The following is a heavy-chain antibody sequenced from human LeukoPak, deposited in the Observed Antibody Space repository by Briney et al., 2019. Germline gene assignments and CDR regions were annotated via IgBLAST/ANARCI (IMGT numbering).Heavy chain of an antibody. V-gene: IGHV1-18*01. CDR1: GYTFTSYG. J-gene: IGHJ4*02. CDR3: ARDRWRYCGGDCYPPDY. CDR2: ISAYNGNT. Sequence: ASVKVSCKASGYTFTSYGISWVRQAPGQGLEWMGWISAYNGNTNYAQKLQGRVTMTTDTSTSTAYMELRSLRSDDTAVYYCARDRWRYCGGDCYPPDYWGQGTLVTVSS. D-gene: IGHD2-21*02.